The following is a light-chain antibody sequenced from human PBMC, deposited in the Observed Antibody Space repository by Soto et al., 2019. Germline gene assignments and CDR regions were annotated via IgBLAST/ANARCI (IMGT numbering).Light chain of an antibody. J-gene: IGLJ3*02. CDR3: FSYTTSSTLV. CDR2: EVS. CDR1: SSDVGGYNY. V-gene: IGLV2-14*01. Sequence: SALTQPASVSGSPGQSITISCTGTSSDVGGYNYVSWYQQHPAKAPKLMIYEVSNRPSGVSHRFSGSKSGNTASLTISGLQAEDEADYYCFSYTTSSTLVFGGGTKVTVL.